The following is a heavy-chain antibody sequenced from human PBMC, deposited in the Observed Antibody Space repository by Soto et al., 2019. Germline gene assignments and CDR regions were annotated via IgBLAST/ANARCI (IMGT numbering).Heavy chain of an antibody. CDR1: GYPFTTYG. J-gene: IGHJ4*01. Sequence: GASVKVSCKASGYPFTTYGINWVRQAPGQGLEWMGWISVSNGYTNYAQNLQGRVTMTADTSTNVAYMELRSLRSDDTAAYYCTRQNADAASTTLDYWGHGTRVTFSS. CDR3: TRQNADAASTTLDY. CDR2: ISVSNGYT. V-gene: IGHV1-18*01. D-gene: IGHD6-13*01.